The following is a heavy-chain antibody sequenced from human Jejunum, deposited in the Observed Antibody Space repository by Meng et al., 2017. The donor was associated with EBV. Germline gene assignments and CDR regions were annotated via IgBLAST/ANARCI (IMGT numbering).Heavy chain of an antibody. CDR2: MNPNSGHA. V-gene: IGHV1-8*01. D-gene: IGHD3-16*02. J-gene: IGHJ5*02. CDR3: ARSSYRYVTTASPYNWLDP. CDR1: GITCSSYD. Sequence: QVQLVQSGAEVKXAXASVKVSSQASGITCSSYDIKWVRQAPGQGLESMGWMNPNSGHAAYAQKFQGRVSMTRDTSINTAYLELSGLRSEDTAVYFCARSSYRYVTTASPYNWLDPWGQGTLVTVAT.